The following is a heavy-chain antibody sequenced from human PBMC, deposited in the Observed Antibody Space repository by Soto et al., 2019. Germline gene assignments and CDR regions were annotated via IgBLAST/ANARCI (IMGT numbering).Heavy chain of an antibody. CDR1: GFTFSSYW. CDR3: ARVLGGWYVDY. CDR2: IKQDGSEK. V-gene: IGHV3-7*01. D-gene: IGHD6-19*01. J-gene: IGHJ4*02. Sequence: EVQLVESGGGLVQPGGSLRLSCAASGFTFSSYWMSWVRQAPGKGLEWVANIKQDGSEKYYVDSVKGRLTISRDNAKNSLDLQMNSLRVEDTAVYYWARVLGGWYVDYWGQGTLVTVSS.